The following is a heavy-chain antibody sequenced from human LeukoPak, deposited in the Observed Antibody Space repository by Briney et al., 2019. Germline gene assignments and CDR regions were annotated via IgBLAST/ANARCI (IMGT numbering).Heavy chain of an antibody. V-gene: IGHV4-34*01. CDR3: ARGSSRDTAMVTHFDY. D-gene: IGHD5-18*01. CDR2: INHSGST. Sequence: PSETLSLTCAVYGGSLSGYYWSWIRQPPGKGLEWIGEINHSGSTNYNPSLKSRVTISVDTSKNQFSLKLSSVTAADTAVYYCARGSSRDTAMVTHFDYWGQGTLVTVSS. CDR1: GGSLSGYY. J-gene: IGHJ4*02.